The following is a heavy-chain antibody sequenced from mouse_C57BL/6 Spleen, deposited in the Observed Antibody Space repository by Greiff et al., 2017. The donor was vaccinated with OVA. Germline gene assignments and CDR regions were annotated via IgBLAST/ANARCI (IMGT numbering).Heavy chain of an antibody. CDR1: GFSLTSYG. CDR3: ARYYGSSVWYVDV. V-gene: IGHV2-2*01. Sequence: QVQLQQSGPGLVQPSQSLSITCTVSGFSLTSYGVHWVRQSPGKGLEWLGVIWSGGSTDYNAAFISRLSISKDNSKSQVFFKMNSLQADDTAIYYCARYYGSSVWYVDVWGTGTTVTVSS. J-gene: IGHJ1*03. CDR2: IWSGGST. D-gene: IGHD1-1*01.